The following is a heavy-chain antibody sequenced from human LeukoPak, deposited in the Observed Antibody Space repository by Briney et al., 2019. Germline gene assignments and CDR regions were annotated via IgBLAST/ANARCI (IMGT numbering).Heavy chain of an antibody. CDR2: MNPNNGNT. CDR3: ARDCSSTTCYLHYFDY. J-gene: IGHJ4*02. CDR1: GYTFTSYD. Sequence: ASVKVSCKASGYTFTSYDINWVRQASGQGLEWMAWMNPNNGNTGNAQKFQGRVTLTRITSISTAYMELSSLRSEDTAVYYCARDCSSTTCYLHYFDYWGQGTLVTVSS. V-gene: IGHV1-8*01. D-gene: IGHD2-2*01.